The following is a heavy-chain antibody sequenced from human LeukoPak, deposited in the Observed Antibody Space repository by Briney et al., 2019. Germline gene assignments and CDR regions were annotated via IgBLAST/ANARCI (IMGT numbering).Heavy chain of an antibody. CDR2: ISAYNGNT. J-gene: IGHJ6*02. Sequence: ASVKVSCKASGYTFTSYGISWVRQAPGQGLEWMGWISAYNGNTNYAQKLQGRVTMTTDTSTSTAYMELSSLRSEDTAVYYCARGDVIAAAASTLYYYYGMDVWGQGTTVTVSS. CDR1: GYTFTSYG. V-gene: IGHV1-18*01. D-gene: IGHD6-13*01. CDR3: ARGDVIAAAASTLYYYYGMDV.